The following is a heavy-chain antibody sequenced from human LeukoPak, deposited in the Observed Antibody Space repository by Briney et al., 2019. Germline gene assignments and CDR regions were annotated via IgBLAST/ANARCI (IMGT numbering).Heavy chain of an antibody. CDR2: ITWNSGSI. Sequence: PGGSLRLSCAASGFTFADYTMHWVRQAPGKGLEWVSGITWNSGSIGYADSVRGRFTISRDNAKNSLYLEMNSLRAEDTALYYCAKEDHFASWGQGTLVTVSS. CDR1: GFTFADYT. V-gene: IGHV3-9*01. J-gene: IGHJ4*02. CDR3: AKEDHFAS.